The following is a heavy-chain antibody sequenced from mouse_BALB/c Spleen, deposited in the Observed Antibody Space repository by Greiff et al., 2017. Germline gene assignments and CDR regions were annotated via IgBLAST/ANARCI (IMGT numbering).Heavy chain of an antibody. CDR3: ASFITTATLAY. Sequence: VQRVESGAELVRPGSSVKISCKASGYSFSSYWMNWVKQRPGQGLEWIGQIYPGDGDTNYNGKFKGKATLTADKSSSTAYMQLSSLTSEDSAVYFCASFITTATLAYWGQGTLVTVSA. J-gene: IGHJ3*01. V-gene: IGHV1-80*01. CDR1: GYSFSSYW. D-gene: IGHD1-2*01. CDR2: IYPGDGDT.